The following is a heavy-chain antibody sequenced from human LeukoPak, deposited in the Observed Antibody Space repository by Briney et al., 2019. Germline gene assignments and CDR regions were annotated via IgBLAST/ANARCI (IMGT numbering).Heavy chain of an antibody. CDR2: ISAYNGNT. J-gene: IGHJ4*02. V-gene: IGHV1-18*01. CDR3: ATDEPVLKDHNLFAR. Sequence: GASVKASCTSSGYTFTSYGISWVRQAPGQGLEWRGWISAYNGNTNYDKKLQGRVTITTDTATRTGYMYLSSLTSAEPTVQSCATDEPVLKDHNLFARGGEGTLVTVPS. CDR1: GYTFTSYG. D-gene: IGHD1-1*01.